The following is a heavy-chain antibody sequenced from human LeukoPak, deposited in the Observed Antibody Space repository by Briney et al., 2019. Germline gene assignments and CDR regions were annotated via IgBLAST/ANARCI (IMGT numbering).Heavy chain of an antibody. CDR2: INTNGSPT. V-gene: IGHV3-74*01. Sequence: GGSLRLSCAASGFTFSSYWMHRVRQAPGKGLVWVARINTNGSPTQYADSVKGRFTISRDNAKTTLYLQMNSLRDEDTAVYYCAGDLISGSGSLGYWGQGTLVTVSS. CDR1: GFTFSSYW. D-gene: IGHD3-10*01. CDR3: AGDLISGSGSLGY. J-gene: IGHJ4*02.